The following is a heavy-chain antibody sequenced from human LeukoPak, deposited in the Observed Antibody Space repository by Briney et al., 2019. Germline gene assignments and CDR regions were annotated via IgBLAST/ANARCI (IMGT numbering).Heavy chain of an antibody. CDR2: ISGSGDST. CDR1: GFSFNDYA. Sequence: GGSLRLSCAASGFSFNDYAMSWVRQAPGKGLEWVSSISGSGDSTGYADSVQGRFTISRDNPDNTLYLQMNSLRVEDTAIYYCARGYHHIWNYSSGWYYWGQGTLVTVSS. V-gene: IGHV3-23*01. D-gene: IGHD6-19*01. J-gene: IGHJ4*02. CDR3: ARGYHHIWNYSSGWYY.